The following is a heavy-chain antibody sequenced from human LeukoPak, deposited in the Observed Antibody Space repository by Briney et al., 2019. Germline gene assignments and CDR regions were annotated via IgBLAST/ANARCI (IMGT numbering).Heavy chain of an antibody. J-gene: IGHJ6*02. CDR1: GYTFTSSD. CDR3: ARGQKDNGVSSSWYYFGMGV. D-gene: IGHD6-13*01. CDR2: MNPNSGNT. Sequence: ASVKVSCKASGYTFTSSDINWVRQATGQGLEWMGWMNPNSGNTDYAQKFQGRVTMTRNTSISTAYMELSSLRSEDTAVYYCARGQKDNGVSSSWYYFGMGVWGQGTTVTVSS. V-gene: IGHV1-8*01.